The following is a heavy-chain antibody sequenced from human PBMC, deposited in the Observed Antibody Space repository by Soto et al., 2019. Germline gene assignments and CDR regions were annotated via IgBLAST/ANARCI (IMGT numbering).Heavy chain of an antibody. V-gene: IGHV4-39*01. CDR1: VYSVTRSDYY. CDR3: APLSVALSGPYGIHV. CDR2: MFYSGLT. J-gene: IGHJ6*02. D-gene: IGHD2-8*01. Sequence: PAETLSLTCIVSVYSVTRSDYYWSWIRHPPGKGLEWIGSMFYSGLTYYNPSLKSRVTLSVDTSKNQFSVRLNSVTAADTAVYYCAPLSVALSGPYGIHVWGQGTTVTVS.